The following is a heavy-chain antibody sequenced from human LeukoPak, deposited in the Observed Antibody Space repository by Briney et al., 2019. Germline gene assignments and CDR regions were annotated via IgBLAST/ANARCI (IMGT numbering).Heavy chain of an antibody. CDR2: IYYSGST. CDR1: GGSISSYY. Sequence: PSETLSLTCTVSGGSISSYYWSWIRQPPGKGLEWIGYIYYSGSTNYNPSLKSRVTISVDTSKNQFSLKLSSVTAADTAVYYCARVVGLGGSYYYMDVWGKGTTVTVSS. CDR3: ARVVGLGGSYYYMDV. D-gene: IGHD1-26*01. V-gene: IGHV4-59*01. J-gene: IGHJ6*03.